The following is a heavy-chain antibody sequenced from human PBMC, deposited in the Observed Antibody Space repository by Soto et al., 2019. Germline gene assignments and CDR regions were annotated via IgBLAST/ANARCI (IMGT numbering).Heavy chain of an antibody. Sequence: GGSLRLSCAASGFTFSNYAMNWVRQAPGKGLEWVSGISDGGGDTYYADSVKGRFTISRDNSKNTLYLQMTSLRAEDTAVYHCAKDHFGSGSYRFDYWGQGTLVTVSS. CDR2: ISDGGGDT. J-gene: IGHJ4*02. V-gene: IGHV3-23*01. CDR3: AKDHFGSGSYRFDY. D-gene: IGHD3-10*01. CDR1: GFTFSNYA.